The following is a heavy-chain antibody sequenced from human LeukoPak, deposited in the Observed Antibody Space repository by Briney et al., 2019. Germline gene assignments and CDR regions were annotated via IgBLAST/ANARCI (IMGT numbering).Heavy chain of an antibody. CDR1: GGSISSYY. D-gene: IGHD2-2*01. V-gene: IGHV4-4*07. J-gene: IGHJ4*02. CDR2: IYTSGST. Sequence: SPSETLSLTCTVSGGSISSYYWSWIRQPAGKGLEWIGRIYTSGSTNYNPSLKSRVTMSVDTSKNQFSLKLSSVTAADTAVYYCARDKYCSSTSCYLYYFDYWGQGTLVTVSS. CDR3: ARDKYCSSTSCYLYYFDY.